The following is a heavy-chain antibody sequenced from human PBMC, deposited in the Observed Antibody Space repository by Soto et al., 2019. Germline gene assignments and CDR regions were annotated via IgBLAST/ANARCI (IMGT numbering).Heavy chain of an antibody. Sequence: ASVKVSCKASGYTFTSYYMHWVRQAPGQGLEWMGIINPSGGSTSYAQKFQGRVTMTRDTSTSTVYMELSSLRSEDTAVYYCARIEARPDYYHYVMDVCGQGTTVTVSS. CDR1: GYTFTSYY. D-gene: IGHD6-6*01. J-gene: IGHJ6*02. V-gene: IGHV1-46*01. CDR2: INPSGGST. CDR3: ARIEARPDYYHYVMDV.